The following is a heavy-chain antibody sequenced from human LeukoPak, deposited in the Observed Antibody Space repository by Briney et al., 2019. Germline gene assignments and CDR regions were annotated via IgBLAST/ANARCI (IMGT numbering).Heavy chain of an antibody. J-gene: IGHJ5*01. D-gene: IGHD6-19*01. CDR2: ISWNSGTI. V-gene: IGHV3-9*03. CDR1: GFIFNDYA. CDR3: AKVAAYSSGWYDS. Sequence: SLILSCAASGFIFNDYAMHWVRQAPGKGLEWVAGISWNSGTIAYADSVKGRFTISRDNAKNSLYLQMNSLRPEDMAFYFCAKVAAYSSGWYDSWGQGTLVTVSS.